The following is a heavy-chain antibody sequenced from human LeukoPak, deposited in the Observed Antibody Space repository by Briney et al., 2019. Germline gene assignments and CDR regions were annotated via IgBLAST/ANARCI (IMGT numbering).Heavy chain of an antibody. J-gene: IGHJ5*02. CDR2: ISYDGSNK. CDR1: GFTFSSYG. CDR3: ARGRVANNWFDP. Sequence: PGGSLRLSCAASGFTFSSYGMHWVRQAPGKGLEWVAVISYDGSNKYYADSVKGRFTISRDNSKNTLYLQMNSLRAEDTAVYYCARGRVANNWFDPWGQGTLVTVSS. V-gene: IGHV3-30*03. D-gene: IGHD2-15*01.